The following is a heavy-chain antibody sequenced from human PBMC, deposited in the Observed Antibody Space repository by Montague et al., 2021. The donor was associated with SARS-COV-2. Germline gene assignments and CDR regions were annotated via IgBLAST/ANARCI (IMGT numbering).Heavy chain of an antibody. CDR2: ISSGGTTI. D-gene: IGHD6-13*01. CDR3: ARVSSNWSDAFDV. V-gene: IGHV3-11*01. CDR1: GFPSSDYY. J-gene: IGHJ3*01. Sequence: RLSCDASGFPSSDYYMSWSRQAPGKGLEWLSYISSGGTTIFYADSVKGRLTISRDNAENSLYLQVNSLRGEDTAVYYCARVSSNWSDAFDVWGQGTMVTVSS.